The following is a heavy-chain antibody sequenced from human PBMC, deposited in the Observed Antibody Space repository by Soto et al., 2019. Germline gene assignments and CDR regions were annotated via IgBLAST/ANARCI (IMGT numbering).Heavy chain of an antibody. CDR1: GYTFTSYA. CDR3: ARAYDFWSGYPPYNWYDP. D-gene: IGHD3-3*01. V-gene: IGHV1-3*01. J-gene: IGHJ5*02. CDR2: INAGNGNT. Sequence: GASVKVSCKASGYTFTSYAMHWVRQAPGQRLEWMGWINAGNGNTKYSQKFQGRVTITRDTSASTAYMELSSLRSEDTAVYYCARAYDFWSGYPPYNWYDPWGQGTLVPVSS.